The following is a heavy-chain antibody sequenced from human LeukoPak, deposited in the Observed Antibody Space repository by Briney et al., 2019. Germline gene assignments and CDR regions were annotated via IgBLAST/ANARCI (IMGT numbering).Heavy chain of an antibody. Sequence: SETLSLTCTVSGGSISSYYWSWIRQPSGKGLEWIGYIYYSGSTNYNPSLKSRVTISVDTSKNQFSLKLSSVTAADTAVYYCARDSRIAAAGRGLYYFDYWGQGTLVTVSS. CDR1: GGSISSYY. CDR2: IYYSGST. V-gene: IGHV4-59*12. J-gene: IGHJ4*02. CDR3: ARDSRIAAAGRGLYYFDY. D-gene: IGHD6-13*01.